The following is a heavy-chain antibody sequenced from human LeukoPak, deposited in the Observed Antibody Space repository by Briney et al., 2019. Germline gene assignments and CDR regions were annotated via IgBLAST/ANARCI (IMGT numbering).Heavy chain of an antibody. CDR3: ARHLATNLYYFDY. Sequence: SETLSLTCAVSGGSISSYYWTWIRQPPGKGLEWIGSIYYSGSTYYNPSLKSRVTISVDTSKNQFSLKLSSVTAADTAMYYCARHLATNLYYFDYWGQGTLVTVSS. D-gene: IGHD1/OR15-1a*01. CDR2: IYYSGST. V-gene: IGHV4-59*05. CDR1: GGSISSYY. J-gene: IGHJ4*02.